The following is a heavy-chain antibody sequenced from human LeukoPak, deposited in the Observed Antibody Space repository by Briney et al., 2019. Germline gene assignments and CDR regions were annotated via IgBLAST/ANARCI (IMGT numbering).Heavy chain of an antibody. D-gene: IGHD5-12*01. CDR2: IYYSGST. CDR3: ARDRWLGY. V-gene: IGHV4-59*01. Sequence: SETLSLTCTVSGGSISSYFWSWVRQPPGKGLEWIGYIYYSGSTNYNPSLKSRVTISVDTSKNQFSLKLASVTTADTAVYYCARDRWLGYWGQGTRVTVSS. CDR1: GGSISSYF. J-gene: IGHJ4*02.